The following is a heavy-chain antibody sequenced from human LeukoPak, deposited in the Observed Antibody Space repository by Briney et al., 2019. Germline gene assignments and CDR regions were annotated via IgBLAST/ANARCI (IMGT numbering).Heavy chain of an antibody. D-gene: IGHD4-11*01. Sequence: GASVKVSCKASGYTFTSYGISWVRQAPGQGLEWMGWISAYNGNTNYAQKFQGRVTMTTDTSTSAAYMELRSLMSDDTAVYYCARDLRPYSNVTNDYFDFWGQGALVTVSS. CDR3: ARDLRPYSNVTNDYFDF. CDR1: GYTFTSYG. J-gene: IGHJ4*02. CDR2: ISAYNGNT. V-gene: IGHV1-18*01.